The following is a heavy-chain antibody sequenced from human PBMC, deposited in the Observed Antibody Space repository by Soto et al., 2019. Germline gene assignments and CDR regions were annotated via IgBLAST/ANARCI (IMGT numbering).Heavy chain of an antibody. CDR3: ARSSATPNGWWGFGLDV. CDR1: GFTFSDYD. Sequence: GVSLRLSCVASGFTFSDYDMTWIRQAPGKGLEWVSYISSSSTNTINDADSVKGRFTISRDNAKNSLYLQINSLRAEDTAVYYCARSSATPNGWWGFGLDVWGKGTSVTVSS. D-gene: IGHD2-15*01. CDR2: ISSSSTNTI. J-gene: IGHJ6*04. V-gene: IGHV3-11*01.